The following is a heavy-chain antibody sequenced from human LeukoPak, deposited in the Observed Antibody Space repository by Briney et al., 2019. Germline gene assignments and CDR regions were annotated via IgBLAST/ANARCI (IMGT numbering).Heavy chain of an antibody. Sequence: SETLSLTCAVYGGSFSGYYWSWIRQPPGKGLEWIGEINHSGSTNYNPSLKSRVTISVDTSKNQFSLKLSSVTAADTAVYYCARRRITMVRGVIDAFDIWGQGTMVTVSS. CDR1: GGSFSGYY. CDR2: INHSGST. CDR3: ARRRITMVRGVIDAFDI. D-gene: IGHD3-10*01. J-gene: IGHJ3*02. V-gene: IGHV4-34*01.